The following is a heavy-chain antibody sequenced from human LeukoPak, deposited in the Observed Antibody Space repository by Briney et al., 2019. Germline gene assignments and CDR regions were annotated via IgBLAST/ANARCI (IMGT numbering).Heavy chain of an antibody. CDR2: IYTSGST. CDR1: GGSISSYY. V-gene: IGHV4-4*07. Sequence: ASETLSLTCTVSGGSISSYYWSWIRQPAGKGLEWIGRIYTSGSTNYNPSLKSRVTMSVDTSKNQFTLKLSSVTAADMAVYHCAREAYYYYYMDVWAKGPRSPSP. J-gene: IGHJ6*03. CDR3: AREAYYYYYMDV.